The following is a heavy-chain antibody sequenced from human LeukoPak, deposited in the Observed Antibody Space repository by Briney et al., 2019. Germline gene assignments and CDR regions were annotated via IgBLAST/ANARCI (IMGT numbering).Heavy chain of an antibody. Sequence: SETLSLTCTVSGGSITSYYWSWIRQPPGKGLEWIGYIYYSGSTFYNPSLKGRVTISVDPSKTQFSLKLSSATVADTDVYYCARQGGLGLIDPWGQGTLVTVSS. J-gene: IGHJ5*02. CDR1: GGSITSYY. CDR3: ARQGGLGLIDP. V-gene: IGHV4-59*08. CDR2: IYYSGST.